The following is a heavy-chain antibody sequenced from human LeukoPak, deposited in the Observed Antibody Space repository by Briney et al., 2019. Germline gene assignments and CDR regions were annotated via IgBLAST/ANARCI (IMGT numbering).Heavy chain of an antibody. CDR1: GYTFTSYA. CDR3: AREGGVVITYGMDV. D-gene: IGHD3-3*01. Sequence: ASVKVSCKASGYTFTSYAMNWVRQAPGQGLEWMGWINTNTGNPTYAQGFTGRFVFSLDTSVSTAYLQISSLKAEDTAVYYCAREGGVVITYGMDVWGRGTTVTVSS. CDR2: INTNTGNP. J-gene: IGHJ6*02. V-gene: IGHV7-4-1*02.